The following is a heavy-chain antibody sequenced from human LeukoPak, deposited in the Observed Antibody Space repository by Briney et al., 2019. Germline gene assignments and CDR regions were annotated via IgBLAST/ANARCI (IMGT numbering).Heavy chain of an antibody. CDR2: INPNSGGT. Sequence: ASVEVSCKASGYTFTGYYMHWVRQAPGQGLEWMGWINPNSGGTNYAQKFQGRVTMTRDTSISTAYMELSRLRSDDTAVYYCARVPLKNYDSSGYSTPSFDYWGQGTLVTVSS. CDR1: GYTFTGYY. J-gene: IGHJ4*02. CDR3: ARVPLKNYDSSGYSTPSFDY. V-gene: IGHV1-2*02. D-gene: IGHD3-22*01.